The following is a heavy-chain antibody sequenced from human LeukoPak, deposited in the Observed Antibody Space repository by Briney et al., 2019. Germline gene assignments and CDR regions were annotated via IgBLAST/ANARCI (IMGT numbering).Heavy chain of an antibody. Sequence: PSETLSLTCTVAGGSISSYYWSCIRQPPGNRPHSLGSLYYSGSTNYNPSLKSRVTISVDTSKNQFSLKLSSVTAADTAVYYCARDLWYSSSPPYYYYMDVWGKGTTVTVSS. CDR3: ARDLWYSSSPPYYYYMDV. CDR1: GGSISSYY. J-gene: IGHJ6*03. V-gene: IGHV4-59*01. CDR2: LYYSGST. D-gene: IGHD6-13*01.